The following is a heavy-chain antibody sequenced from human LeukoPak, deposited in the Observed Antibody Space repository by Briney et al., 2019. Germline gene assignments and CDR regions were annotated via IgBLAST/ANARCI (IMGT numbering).Heavy chain of an antibody. J-gene: IGHJ4*02. Sequence: GASVKVSCKASGGTFSSYAISWVRQAPGQGLEWMGRIIPILGIANYAQKFQGRVTITADKSTSTAYMELSSLRSEDTAVYYCARAVAGTQKYYFDYWGQGTLVTVSS. CDR3: ARAVAGTQKYYFDY. CDR2: IIPILGIA. D-gene: IGHD6-19*01. V-gene: IGHV1-69*04. CDR1: GGTFSSYA.